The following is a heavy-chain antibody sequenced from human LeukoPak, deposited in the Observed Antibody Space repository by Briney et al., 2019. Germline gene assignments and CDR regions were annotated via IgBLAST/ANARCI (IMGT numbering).Heavy chain of an antibody. V-gene: IGHV4-59*01. J-gene: IGHJ4*02. D-gene: IGHD3-22*01. CDR3: AIYYYDSSGYYLPTDY. CDR2: IYYSGST. CDR1: GGSISSYY. Sequence: SETLSLTCTVSGGSISSYYWSWIRQPPGKGLEWIGYIYYSGSTNYNPSLQSRVTISVDTSKNQFSLKLSSVTAADTAVYYCAIYYYDSSGYYLPTDYWGQGTLVTVSS.